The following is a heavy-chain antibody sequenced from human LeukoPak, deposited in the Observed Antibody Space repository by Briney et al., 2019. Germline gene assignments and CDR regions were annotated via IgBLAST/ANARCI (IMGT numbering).Heavy chain of an antibody. J-gene: IGHJ4*02. CDR1: GGSISSSSYY. Sequence: PSETLSLTCTVSGGSISSSSYYWGWIRQPPGKGLEWIGSIYYSGSTYYNPSLKSRVTISVDTSKNQFSLKLSSVTAADTAVYYCARTSSSGWPIDYWGQGTLVTVSS. CDR3: ARTSSSGWPIDY. CDR2: IYYSGST. D-gene: IGHD6-19*01. V-gene: IGHV4-39*07.